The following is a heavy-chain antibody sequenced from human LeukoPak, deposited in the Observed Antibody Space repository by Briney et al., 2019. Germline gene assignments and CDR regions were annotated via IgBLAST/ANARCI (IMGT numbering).Heavy chain of an antibody. CDR2: ISGSGGST. CDR1: GFTFSSYA. D-gene: IGHD5-12*01. Sequence: GGSLRLSCAASGFTFSSYAMSWVRQAPGKGLEWVSAISGSGGSTYYADSVKGRFTISRDNSKNTLYLQMNSLRAEDTAVYYCAKVGGYDWKFGDYAYYFDYWGQGTLVTVSS. V-gene: IGHV3-23*01. CDR3: AKVGGYDWKFGDYAYYFDY. J-gene: IGHJ4*02.